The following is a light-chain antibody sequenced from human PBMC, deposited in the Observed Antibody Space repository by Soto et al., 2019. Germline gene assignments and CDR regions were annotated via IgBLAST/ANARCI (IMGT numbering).Light chain of an antibody. CDR2: GAS. CDR3: QQYGSSPLT. J-gene: IGKJ4*01. Sequence: EIVMTQSPGTLSLSPGERATLSCRASQSVSSYLAWYQQKPGQAPRLLIYGASNRATDIPDRFSGSGSGTDFTLTISRLEPADFAVYYCQQYGSSPLTFGGGTKVDIK. CDR1: QSVSSY. V-gene: IGKV3-20*01.